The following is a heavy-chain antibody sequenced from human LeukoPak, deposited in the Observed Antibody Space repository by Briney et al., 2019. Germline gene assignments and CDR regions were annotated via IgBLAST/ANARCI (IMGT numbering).Heavy chain of an antibody. D-gene: IGHD3-22*01. CDR1: GGSISSSSYY. CDR3: ARAGYDSSGYYRDY. J-gene: IGHJ4*02. CDR2: IYYSGST. V-gene: IGHV4-39*01. Sequence: SETLSLTCTVSGGSISSSSYYWGWIRQPPGKGLKWIGSIYYSGSTYYNPSLKSRVTISVDTSKNQFSLKLSSVTAADTAVYYCARAGYDSSGYYRDYWGQGTLVTVSS.